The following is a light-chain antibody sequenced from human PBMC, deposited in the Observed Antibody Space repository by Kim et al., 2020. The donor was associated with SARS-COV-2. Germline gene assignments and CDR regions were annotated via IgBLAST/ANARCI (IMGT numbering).Light chain of an antibody. J-gene: IGKJ4*01. CDR2: GAS. CDR1: QSVSSN. V-gene: IGKV3-15*01. Sequence: VSPGERAPLSCRASQSVSSNLAWYQQKPGQAPRLLIYGASTRATGIPARFSGSGSGTEFTLTISSLQSEDFAVYYCQQYNNWPLTVGGGTKVDIK. CDR3: QQYNNWPLT.